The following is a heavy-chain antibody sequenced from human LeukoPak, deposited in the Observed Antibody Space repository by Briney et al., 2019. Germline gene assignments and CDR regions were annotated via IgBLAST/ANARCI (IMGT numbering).Heavy chain of an antibody. D-gene: IGHD6-19*01. V-gene: IGHV3-7*01. Sequence: GGSLRLSCAASGFTFSSYWMRWVRQAPGKGLEWVANIKQDGSEKYYADSVKGRFTISRDNAKNSLYLQMNSLRAEDTAVYYCARDGADSSGWYLAFDIWGQGTMVTVSS. CDR3: ARDGADSSGWYLAFDI. CDR1: GFTFSSYW. CDR2: IKQDGSEK. J-gene: IGHJ3*02.